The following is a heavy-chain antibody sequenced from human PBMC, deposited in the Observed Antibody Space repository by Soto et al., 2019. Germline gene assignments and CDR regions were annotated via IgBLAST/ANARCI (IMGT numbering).Heavy chain of an antibody. CDR3: ASWSSQAGSEQAPHDAFDI. Sequence: GGSLRLSCAASGFTFSSYGMHWVRQAPGKGLEWVAVIWYDGSNKYYADSVKGRFTISRDNSKNTLYLQMNSLRAEDTAVYYCASWSSQAGSEQAPHDAFDIWGQGTMVTVSS. CDR1: GFTFSSYG. D-gene: IGHD1-26*01. V-gene: IGHV3-33*01. CDR2: IWYDGSNK. J-gene: IGHJ3*02.